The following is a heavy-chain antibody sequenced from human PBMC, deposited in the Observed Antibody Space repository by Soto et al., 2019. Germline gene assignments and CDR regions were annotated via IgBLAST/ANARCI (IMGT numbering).Heavy chain of an antibody. J-gene: IGHJ3*02. V-gene: IGHV3-9*01. CDR2: ISWNSGSI. Sequence: PGGSLRLSCSASGFTFDDYAMHWVRQAPGKGLEWVSGISWNSGSIGYADSVKGLFTISRDNAKNSLYLQMNSLRAEDTALYYCAKDRGSSGHDAFDIWGQGTMVTVSS. D-gene: IGHD6-19*01. CDR1: GFTFDDYA. CDR3: AKDRGSSGHDAFDI.